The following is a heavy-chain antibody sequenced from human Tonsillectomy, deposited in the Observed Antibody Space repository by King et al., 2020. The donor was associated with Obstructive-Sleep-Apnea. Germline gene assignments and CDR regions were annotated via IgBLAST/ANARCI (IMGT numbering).Heavy chain of an antibody. CDR3: ARYCSSTSCPYYYYYGMDV. Sequence: VQLVESGGGLVQPGGSLRLSCAASGFTFSSYDMHWVRQATGKGLEWVSAIGTAGDTYYPGSVKGRFTISRENAKNSLYLQMNSLRAGDTAVYYCARYCSSTSCPYYYYYGMDVWGQGTTVTVSS. CDR2: IGTAGDT. V-gene: IGHV3-13*01. D-gene: IGHD2-2*01. J-gene: IGHJ6*02. CDR1: GFTFSSYD.